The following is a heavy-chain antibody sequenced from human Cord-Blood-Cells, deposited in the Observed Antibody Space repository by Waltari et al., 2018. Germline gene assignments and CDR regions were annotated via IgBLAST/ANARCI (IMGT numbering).Heavy chain of an antibody. Sequence: QLQLQESGPGLVKPSETLSLTCTVSGGSISSSSYYWGWIRQPPGKGLEWIGSIYYSGSTYYNPSLKSRVTISVDTSKNQFSLKLSSVTAADTAVYYCANYDFWSGYYFDYWGQGTLVTVSS. CDR1: GGSISSSSYY. D-gene: IGHD3-3*01. J-gene: IGHJ4*02. CDR2: IYYSGST. V-gene: IGHV4-39*01. CDR3: ANYDFWSGYYFDY.